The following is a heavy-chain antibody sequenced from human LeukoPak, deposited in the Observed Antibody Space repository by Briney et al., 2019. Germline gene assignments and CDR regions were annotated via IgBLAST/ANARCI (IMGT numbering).Heavy chain of an antibody. V-gene: IGHV3-23*01. D-gene: IGHD6-13*01. Sequence: GGSLRLSCAASGFTFSSYAMSWVRQAPGKGLEWVSAISGSGGSTYYADSVKGRFTISRDNSKNTLYLQMNSLRAEDTAVYYCHVLTYSSSWLYYFDYWGQGTLVTVSS. CDR3: HVLTYSSSWLYYFDY. CDR2: ISGSGGST. J-gene: IGHJ4*02. CDR1: GFTFSSYA.